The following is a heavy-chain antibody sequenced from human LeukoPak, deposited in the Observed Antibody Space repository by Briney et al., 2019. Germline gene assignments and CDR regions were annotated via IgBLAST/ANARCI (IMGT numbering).Heavy chain of an antibody. V-gene: IGHV3-30-3*01. D-gene: IGHD5-18*01. Sequence: GGSLRLSCAASGFTFSSYAMHWVRQAPGKGLEWVAVISYDGSNKYYADSVKGQFTISRYNSKNTLYLQMNSLRAEDTAVYYCAIDPGYSYGIDYWGQGTLVTVSS. CDR2: ISYDGSNK. CDR3: AIDPGYSYGIDY. J-gene: IGHJ4*02. CDR1: GFTFSSYA.